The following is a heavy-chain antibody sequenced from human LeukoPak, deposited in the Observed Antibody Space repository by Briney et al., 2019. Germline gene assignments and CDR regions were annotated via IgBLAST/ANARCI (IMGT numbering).Heavy chain of an antibody. CDR3: AKTFSSWSFDAFDI. J-gene: IGHJ3*02. Sequence: GGSLRLSCAASGFTFSSYAMSWVRQAPGMGLEWVSGISWNSGSIGYADSVKGRFTISRDNAKNSLYLQMNSLRTEDTALYYCAKTFSSWSFDAFDIWGQGTMVTVSS. CDR2: ISWNSGSI. CDR1: GFTFSSYA. V-gene: IGHV3-9*01. D-gene: IGHD6-13*01.